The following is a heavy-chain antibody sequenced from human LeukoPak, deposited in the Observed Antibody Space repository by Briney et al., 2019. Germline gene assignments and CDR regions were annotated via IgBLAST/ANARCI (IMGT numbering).Heavy chain of an antibody. CDR3: TRDQGISDPISFGMDV. D-gene: IGHD2-15*01. CDR1: GFTFGDYA. CDR2: IRSKAYGGTT. J-gene: IGHJ6*02. Sequence: GGSLRLSCTASGFTFGDYAMGWFRQAPGKGLEWVGFIRSKAYGGTTEYAASVKGRFTISRDDSKSIAYLQMNSLKTEDTAVYYCTRDQGISDPISFGMDVWGQGTTVTVSS. V-gene: IGHV3-49*03.